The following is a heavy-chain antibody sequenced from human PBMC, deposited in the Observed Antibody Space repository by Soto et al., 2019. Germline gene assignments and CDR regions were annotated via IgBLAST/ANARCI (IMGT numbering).Heavy chain of an antibody. D-gene: IGHD4-17*01. V-gene: IGHV3-21*01. CDR3: ARDASGTMTMVTTRPDL. J-gene: IGHJ5*02. Sequence: EVQLMESGGGLVQPGGSLRLSCAASGFTFSTYSMNWVRQAPGKGLEWVSSISSSSSHIYYADSVKGRFTISRDNAKNSLSLQMNSLRAEDTAVYYCARDASGTMTMVTTRPDLWGQGTLVTVSS. CDR2: ISSSSSHI. CDR1: GFTFSTYS.